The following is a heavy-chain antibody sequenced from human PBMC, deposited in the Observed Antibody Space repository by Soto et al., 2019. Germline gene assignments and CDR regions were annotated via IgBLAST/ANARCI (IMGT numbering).Heavy chain of an antibody. CDR1: GFTFSGSA. J-gene: IGHJ4*02. D-gene: IGHD3-16*01. CDR2: IRSKANSYAT. CDR3: AKRLWAVGGPFHY. V-gene: IGHV3-73*01. Sequence: GGSLRLSCAASGFTFSGSAMHWVRQASGKGLEWVGRIRSKANSYATAYAASVKGRFTISRDDSKNTVYLQMSSLRVDDTAVYYCAKRLWAVGGPFHYWGQGTLVTVSS.